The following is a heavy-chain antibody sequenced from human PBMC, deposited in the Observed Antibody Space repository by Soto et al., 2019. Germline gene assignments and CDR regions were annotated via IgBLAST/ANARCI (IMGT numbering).Heavy chain of an antibody. V-gene: IGHV4-39*01. D-gene: IGHD3-22*01. CDR1: CGSIRITRSA. CDR3: AGLYPYESSGYRLNN. CDR2: IYYLGST. J-gene: IGHJ4*02. Sequence: PSGTLAIAIMASCGSIRITRSAWALKRKPPWKGLDWVGSIYYLGSTSYNPSLGSRVTISVDTSKSQFSLKLRSVTAADTAVFYCAGLYPYESSGYRLNNWGQGALGTVSS.